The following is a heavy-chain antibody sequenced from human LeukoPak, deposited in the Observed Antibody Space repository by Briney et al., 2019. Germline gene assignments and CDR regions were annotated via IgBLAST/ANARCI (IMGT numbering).Heavy chain of an antibody. D-gene: IGHD4-17*01. CDR1: GFTFSSYS. V-gene: IGHV3-48*04. CDR3: ARRGQMGTTVTTYFDY. CDR2: ISSSSSTI. Sequence: GGSLRLSCAASGFTFSSYSMNWVRQAPGKGLEWVSYISSSSSTIYYADSVKGRFTISRDNAKNSLYLQMNSLRAEDTAVYYCARRGQMGTTVTTYFDYWGQGTLVTVSS. J-gene: IGHJ4*02.